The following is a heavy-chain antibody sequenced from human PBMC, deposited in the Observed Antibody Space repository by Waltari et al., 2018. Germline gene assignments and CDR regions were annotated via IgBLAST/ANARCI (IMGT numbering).Heavy chain of an antibody. D-gene: IGHD6-19*01. CDR1: GFTFSKYW. CDR3: VRDRDSSGLYPGYYPDY. CDR2: INGEGS. Sequence: EVQLVESGGGLVEPGGSLRLSCAASGFTFSKYWMHWVRQAPGKGLVWVSRINGEGSYFADSVKGRFTISRDNAKNTLFLQMNSLRGEDTGVYYCVRDRDSSGLYPGYYPDYWGQGTLVTVSS. J-gene: IGHJ4*02. V-gene: IGHV3-74*01.